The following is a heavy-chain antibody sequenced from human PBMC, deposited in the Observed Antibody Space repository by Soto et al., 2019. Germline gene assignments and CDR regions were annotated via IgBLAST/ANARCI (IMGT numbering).Heavy chain of an antibody. CDR1: GFTFSSYS. D-gene: IGHD3-10*01. V-gene: IGHV3-48*02. Sequence: GGSLRLSCAASGFTFSSYSMNWVRQAPGKGLEWVSYISSSSSTIYYADSVKGRFTISRDNAKNSLYLQMNSLRDEDTAVYYCARGEGRLLWFGELFAFDIWGQGTMVTVSS. J-gene: IGHJ3*02. CDR2: ISSSSSTI. CDR3: ARGEGRLLWFGELFAFDI.